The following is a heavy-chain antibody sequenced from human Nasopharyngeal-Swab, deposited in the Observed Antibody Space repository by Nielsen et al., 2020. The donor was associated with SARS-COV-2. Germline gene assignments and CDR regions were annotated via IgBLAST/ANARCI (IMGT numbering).Heavy chain of an antibody. V-gene: IGHV3-74*01. CDR2: INSDGSST. J-gene: IGHJ6*02. CDR1: GFTFSSYW. D-gene: IGHD3-3*01. Sequence: GGSLRLSCAASGFTFSSYWMHWVRQAPGKGLVWVSRINSDGSSTSYADSVKGRFTISRDNAKNTLYLQMNSLRAEDTAVYYCARDKVTIFGVVIIPQDYGMDVWGQGTTVTVSS. CDR3: ARDKVTIFGVVIIPQDYGMDV.